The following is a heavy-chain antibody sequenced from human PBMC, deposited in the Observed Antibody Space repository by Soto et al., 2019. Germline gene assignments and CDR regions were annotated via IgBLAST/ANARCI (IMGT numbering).Heavy chain of an antibody. J-gene: IGHJ6*02. Sequence: QVQLVESGGGVVQPGRSLRLSCAASGFTFSSYGMHWVRQAPGKGLEWVAVIWYDGSNKYYADSVKGRFTISRDNSKNSLYLQMNSLRAEDTAVYYCATDYGDYQKYYYYGMDVWGQGTTVTVSS. CDR2: IWYDGSNK. CDR1: GFTFSSYG. V-gene: IGHV3-33*01. D-gene: IGHD4-17*01. CDR3: ATDYGDYQKYYYYGMDV.